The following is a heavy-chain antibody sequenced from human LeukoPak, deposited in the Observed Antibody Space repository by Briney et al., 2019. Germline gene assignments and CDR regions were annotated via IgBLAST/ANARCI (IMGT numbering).Heavy chain of an antibody. V-gene: IGHV3-30*03. J-gene: IGHJ5*02. Sequence: GGSLRLSCAASGFTFSSYGMHWVRQAPGKGLEWVAVISYDGSNKYYADSVKGRFTISRDNSKNTLYLQMNSLRAEDTAVYYCARAFSYYNWFDPWGQGTLVTVSS. CDR1: GFTFSSYG. CDR2: ISYDGSNK. D-gene: IGHD3-10*01. CDR3: ARAFSYYNWFDP.